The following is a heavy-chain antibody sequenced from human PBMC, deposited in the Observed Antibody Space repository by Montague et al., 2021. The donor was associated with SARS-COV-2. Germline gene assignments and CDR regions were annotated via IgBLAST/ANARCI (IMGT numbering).Heavy chain of an antibody. CDR3: ARRIDYYGIDV. CDR2: IDTSGNT. CDR1: GGSISSGSHY. V-gene: IGHV4-61*02. D-gene: IGHD1-26*01. Sequence: TLSLTCTVSGGSISSGSHYWSWIRQPAGKGLEWIGRIDTSGNTKYISSLKSRVTISVDTSKNQFSLKLSSVTAADTAVYYCARRIDYYGIDVWGQGTTGTGSS. J-gene: IGHJ6*02.